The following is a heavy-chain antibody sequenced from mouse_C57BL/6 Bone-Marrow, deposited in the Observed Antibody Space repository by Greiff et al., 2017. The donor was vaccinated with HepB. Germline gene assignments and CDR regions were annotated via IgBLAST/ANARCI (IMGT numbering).Heavy chain of an antibody. V-gene: IGHV1-63*01. J-gene: IGHJ4*01. CDR3: ARGAAYYYGSSYAMDY. Sequence: QVQLQQSGAELVRPGTSVKMSCKASGYTFTNYWIGWAKQRPGHGLEWIGDIYPGGGYTNYNEKFKGKATLTADKSSSTAYMQFSSLTSEDSAIYYCARGAAYYYGSSYAMDYWGQGTSVTVSS. CDR1: GYTFTNYW. CDR2: IYPGGGYT. D-gene: IGHD1-1*01.